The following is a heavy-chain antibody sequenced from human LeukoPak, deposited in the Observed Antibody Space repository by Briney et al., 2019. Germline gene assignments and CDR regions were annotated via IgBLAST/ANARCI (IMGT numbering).Heavy chain of an antibody. CDR1: GYTFTSYY. D-gene: IGHD1-14*01. V-gene: IGHV1-46*01. J-gene: IGHJ3*02. CDR2: INPSGGST. Sequence: ASVKVSCKASGYTFTSYYMHWVRQAPGQGLEWMGIINPSGGSTSYAQKFQGRVTMTRDTSISTAYMELSRLRSDDTAVYYCARARRYFNDAFDIWGQGTMVTVS. CDR3: ARARRYFNDAFDI.